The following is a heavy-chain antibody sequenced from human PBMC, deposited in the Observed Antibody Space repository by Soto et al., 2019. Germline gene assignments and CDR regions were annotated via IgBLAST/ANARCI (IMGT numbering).Heavy chain of an antibody. CDR1: GGSFSGYY. V-gene: IGHV4-34*01. D-gene: IGHD2-2*01. Sequence: QVQLQQWGAGLLKPSETLSLTCAVYGGSFSGYYWSWIRQPPGKGLEWIGEINHSGSTNYNPSLKSRVTISVDTSKNQFSLKLSSVTAADTAVYYCARGLRLGSDIVVVPAAILSGYFDYWGQGTLVTVSS. CDR2: INHSGST. J-gene: IGHJ4*02. CDR3: ARGLRLGSDIVVVPAAILSGYFDY.